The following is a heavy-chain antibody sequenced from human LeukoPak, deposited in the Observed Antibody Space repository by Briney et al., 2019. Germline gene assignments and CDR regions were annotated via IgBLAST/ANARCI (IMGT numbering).Heavy chain of an antibody. CDR1: GGSMSSYY. Sequence: PSETLSLTCTVSGGSMSSYYWSWIRQPPGKGLEWIGYIHYSGSTNYNPSLKSRVTISVDTSKNQFSLKLSSVTAADTAVYYCARTPLPYYFDYWGQGTLVTVSS. CDR3: ARTPLPYYFDY. V-gene: IGHV4-59*08. CDR2: IHYSGST. J-gene: IGHJ4*02.